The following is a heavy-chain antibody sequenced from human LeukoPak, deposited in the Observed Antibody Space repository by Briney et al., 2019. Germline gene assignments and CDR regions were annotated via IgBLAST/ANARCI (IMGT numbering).Heavy chain of an antibody. CDR2: IYSGGST. V-gene: IGHV3-53*01. CDR3: ARNGYTSGWYRN. J-gene: IGHJ4*02. Sequence: GGSLRLSCAASGFTVSSNYMSWVRQAPGKGLEWVSTIYSGGSTYYADSVKGRFTISRDISKNTLYLQINSLRGEDTAVYYCARNGYTSGWYRNWGQGTLVTVSS. CDR1: GFTVSSNY. D-gene: IGHD6-19*01.